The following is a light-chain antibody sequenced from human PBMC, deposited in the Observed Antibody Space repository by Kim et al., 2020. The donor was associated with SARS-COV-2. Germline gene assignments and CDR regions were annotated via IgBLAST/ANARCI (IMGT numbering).Light chain of an antibody. V-gene: IGKV1-33*01. Sequence: LSASVGDRVTITCQASQAITNRVNWYQQKPGKGPKLLISDASKLEAGVPSRFSGSGFGTDFSFTISSVQPEDIATYYCQQYDNLPSFGQGSKLEI. CDR2: DAS. J-gene: IGKJ2*01. CDR1: QAITNR. CDR3: QQYDNLPS.